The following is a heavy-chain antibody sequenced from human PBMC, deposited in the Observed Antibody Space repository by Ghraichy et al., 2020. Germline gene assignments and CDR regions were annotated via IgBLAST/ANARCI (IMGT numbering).Heavy chain of an antibody. J-gene: IGHJ4*02. CDR2: INPKSGGA. CDR3: ARDYCSGGTCYFDY. CDR1: GYSFTGSF. V-gene: IGHV1-2*02. D-gene: IGHD2-8*02. Sequence: ASVKVSCKASGYSFTGSFIHWVRQAPGQGLEWLGWINPKSGGANFAQRFQGRVTMTRDTSISTAYMELSRLTSDETAVYYCARDYCSGGTCYFDYWGQGTLVTVSS.